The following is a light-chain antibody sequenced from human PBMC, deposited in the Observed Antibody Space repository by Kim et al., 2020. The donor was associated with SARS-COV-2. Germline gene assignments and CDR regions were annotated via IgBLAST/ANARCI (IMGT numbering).Light chain of an antibody. CDR1: RSDVGGYNY. CDR3: SSYASSISWV. V-gene: IGLV2-14*03. J-gene: IGLJ3*02. Sequence: QSALTQPASVSGSPGQSITISCTGTRSDVGGYNYVSCYQQHPGKAPKLMIYDVNNRPSGISNRFSGSKSGNTASLTISGLQAEDEADYYCSSYASSISWVFGGGTKVTVL. CDR2: DVN.